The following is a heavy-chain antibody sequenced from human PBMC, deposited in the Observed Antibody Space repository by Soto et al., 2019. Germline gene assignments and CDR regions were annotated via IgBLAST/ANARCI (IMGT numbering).Heavy chain of an antibody. Sequence: SETLSLTCTVSGGSISSYYWNWIRQSPGKGLEWIASLDYSGTTNYNPSLKSRITTSVDPSKKQFSLKMRSVTAADTAVYYCARDSFPPYSSSSKGFDYWGQGSLVTVSS. J-gene: IGHJ4*02. CDR1: GGSISSYY. V-gene: IGHV4-59*01. D-gene: IGHD6-6*01. CDR3: ARDSFPPYSSSSKGFDY. CDR2: LDYSGTT.